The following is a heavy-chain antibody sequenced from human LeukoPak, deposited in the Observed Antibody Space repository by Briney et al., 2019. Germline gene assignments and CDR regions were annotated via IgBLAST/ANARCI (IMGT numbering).Heavy chain of an antibody. D-gene: IGHD2-8*01. Sequence: GSLRLSCAASRFTFSSYGMHWVRQAPGKGLEWVAYIQYDGSNQQYADSVKGRFSISRDSSKNILYLQMNSLRAEDAAVYYCAKDRCSNGVGCYYYYMDVWGKGTTVTISS. CDR2: IQYDGSNQ. CDR1: RFTFSSYG. J-gene: IGHJ6*03. CDR3: AKDRCSNGVGCYYYYMDV. V-gene: IGHV3-30*02.